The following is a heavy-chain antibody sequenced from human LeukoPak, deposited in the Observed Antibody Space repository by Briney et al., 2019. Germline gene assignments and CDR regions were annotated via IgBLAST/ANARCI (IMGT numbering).Heavy chain of an antibody. Sequence: GRSLRLSCAASGFTFSTYAMHWVRQAPGKGLEWVAVISYDGSNKYYADSVKGRFTISRDNSKNTLYLQMNSLRAEDTAVYYCASLSFIVWGVITNDAFDIWGQGTMVTVSS. V-gene: IGHV3-30-3*01. CDR2: ISYDGSNK. D-gene: IGHD3-10*01. CDR1: GFTFSTYA. J-gene: IGHJ3*02. CDR3: ASLSFIVWGVITNDAFDI.